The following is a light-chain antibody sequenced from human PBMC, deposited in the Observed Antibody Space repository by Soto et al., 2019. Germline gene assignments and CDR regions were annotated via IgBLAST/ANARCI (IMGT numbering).Light chain of an antibody. Sequence: ENVLTQSPDTLSLSPGERATLSCRASQGITSNFLAWYQQKPAQAPRLLIYRTSNRATGIPDRFSGSGSGTDFTLTISSLEPEDLAVYYCQTFDNSPVYNFGQGTKLEIK. CDR1: QGITSNF. J-gene: IGKJ2*01. CDR3: QTFDNSPVYN. V-gene: IGKV3-20*01. CDR2: RTS.